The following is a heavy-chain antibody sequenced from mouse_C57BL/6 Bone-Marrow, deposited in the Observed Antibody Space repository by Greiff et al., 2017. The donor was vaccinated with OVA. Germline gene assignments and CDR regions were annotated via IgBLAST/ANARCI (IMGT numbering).Heavy chain of an antibody. D-gene: IGHD4-1*02. V-gene: IGHV1-42*01. CDR2: INPSTGGT. CDR3: ASSTVYFDY. Sequence: EVQLVESGPELVKPGASVKISCKASGYSFTGYYMNWVKQSPEKSLEWIGEINPSTGGTTYNQKFKAKATLTVDKSSSTAYMQLKSLTSEDSAVYYCASSTVYFDYWGQGTTLTVSS. CDR1: GYSFTGYY. J-gene: IGHJ2*01.